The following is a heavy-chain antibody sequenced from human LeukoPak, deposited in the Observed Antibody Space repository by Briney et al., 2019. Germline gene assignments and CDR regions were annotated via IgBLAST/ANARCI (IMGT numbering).Heavy chain of an antibody. CDR3: ARSGGTYDYVWGSLNWFDP. CDR2: IYHSGST. D-gene: IGHD3-16*01. CDR1: GGSVSNSNW. V-gene: IGHV4-4*02. Sequence: SETLSLTCAVSGGSVSNSNWWSWVRQPPGKGLEWIGEIYHSGSTNYNPSLRSRVTISVDKSKNQFFLKLSSVTAADTAVYYSARSGGTYDYVWGSLNWFDPWGQGTLVTVSS. J-gene: IGHJ5*02.